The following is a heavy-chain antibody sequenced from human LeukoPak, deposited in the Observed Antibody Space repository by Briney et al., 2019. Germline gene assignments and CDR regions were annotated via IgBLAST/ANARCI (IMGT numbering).Heavy chain of an antibody. CDR3: ARRRCSSTSCFEDY. Sequence: PGGSLRLSCAASGFTFTNYAMTWVRQAPGEGLAWVSGISRSGGSTFYADSVKGRFTISRDNSKNTLYLQMNSLRADDTAVYYCARRRCSSTSCFEDYWGQGTLVTVSS. CDR1: GFTFTNYA. J-gene: IGHJ4*02. V-gene: IGHV3-23*01. D-gene: IGHD2-2*01. CDR2: ISRSGGST.